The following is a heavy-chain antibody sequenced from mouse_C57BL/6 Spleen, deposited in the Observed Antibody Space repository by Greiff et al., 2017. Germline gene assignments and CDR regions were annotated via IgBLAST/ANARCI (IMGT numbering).Heavy chain of an antibody. CDR2: ISDGGSYT. D-gene: IGHD2-4*01. V-gene: IGHV5-4*01. J-gene: IGHJ2*01. CDR3: ARDDYDGFDY. CDR1: GFTFSSYA. Sequence: EVHLVESGGGLVKPGGSLKLSCAASGFTFSSYAMSWVRQTPEKRLEWVATISDGGSYTYYPDNVKGRFTISRDNAKNNLYLQMNHLKSEDTAMYYCARDDYDGFDYWGQGTTLTVSS.